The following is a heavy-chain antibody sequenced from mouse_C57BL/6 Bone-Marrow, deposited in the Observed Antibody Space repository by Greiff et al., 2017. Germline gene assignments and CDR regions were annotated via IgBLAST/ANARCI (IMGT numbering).Heavy chain of an antibody. D-gene: IGHD1-1*01. CDR2: ISDGGSYT. CDR3: ARYYGSSYWDFDV. V-gene: IGHV5-4*01. J-gene: IGHJ1*03. CDR1: GFTFSSYA. Sequence: EVQRVESGGGLVKPGGSLKLSCAASGFTFSSYAMSWVRQTPEKRLEWVATISDGGSYTYYPDNVKGRFTISRDNAKNNLYLQMSQLKSEDTAMYYCARYYGSSYWDFDVWGTGTTVTVSS.